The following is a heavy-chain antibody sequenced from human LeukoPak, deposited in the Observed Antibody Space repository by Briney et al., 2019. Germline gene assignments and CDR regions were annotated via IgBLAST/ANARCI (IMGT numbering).Heavy chain of an antibody. Sequence: GRSLRLSCAASGFTFRNYDMHWVRQAPGKGLEWLAIISHDGSNDYYAEVVKSRFTISRDNSKSTLYLQMNTLRPEDTAVYFCAKDRWGYSFGPGSYLADWGQGTLVTVSS. D-gene: IGHD3-10*01. J-gene: IGHJ4*02. V-gene: IGHV3-30*18. CDR2: ISHDGSND. CDR3: AKDRWGYSFGPGSYLAD. CDR1: GFTFRNYD.